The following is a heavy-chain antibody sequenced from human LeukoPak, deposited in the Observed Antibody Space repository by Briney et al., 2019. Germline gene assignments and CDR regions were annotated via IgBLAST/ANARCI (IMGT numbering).Heavy chain of an antibody. J-gene: IGHJ6*02. D-gene: IGHD3-22*01. CDR2: IYYSGST. Sequence: PSETLSLTCTVSGGSISNYYWSGIRQPPGKGLEGMGYIYYSGSTNYNPSLKSRVTISVDTSKNQFSLNLSSVTAADTAMYYCARDRSPEGYYDSSHWDYYHGMDVWGQGTTVTVSS. CDR3: ARDRSPEGYYDSSHWDYYHGMDV. V-gene: IGHV4-59*01. CDR1: GGSISNYY.